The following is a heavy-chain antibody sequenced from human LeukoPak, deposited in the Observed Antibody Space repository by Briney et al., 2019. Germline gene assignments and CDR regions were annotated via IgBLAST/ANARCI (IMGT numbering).Heavy chain of an antibody. CDR1: GFTFSSYA. V-gene: IGHV3-30-3*01. D-gene: IGHD3-22*01. CDR3: ARSGYYYDSSGYSRVMDY. J-gene: IGHJ4*02. Sequence: GGSLRLSCAASGFTFSSYAMHWVRQAPGKGLEWVAVISHDGSNKYYADSVKGRFTISRDNSKNTLYLQMNSLRAEDTAVYYCARSGYYYDSSGYSRVMDYWGQGTLVTVSS. CDR2: ISHDGSNK.